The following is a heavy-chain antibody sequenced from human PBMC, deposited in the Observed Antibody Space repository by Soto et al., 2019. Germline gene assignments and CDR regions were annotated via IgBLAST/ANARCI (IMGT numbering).Heavy chain of an antibody. J-gene: IGHJ6*02. Sequence: SVNASFQSSVGTLSGYAMTWVRQAPGQGLEWIGGIIPIFGTANYAQKFQGRVTITADESTSTAYMELSSLRSEDKAVYYCARDHHKNSGITIFGVVSTKYYYYYGMDFWGQGTTFP. CDR3: ARDHHKNSGITIFGVVSTKYYYYYGMDF. CDR1: VGTLSGYA. V-gene: IGHV1-69*13. CDR2: IIPIFGTA. D-gene: IGHD3-3*01.